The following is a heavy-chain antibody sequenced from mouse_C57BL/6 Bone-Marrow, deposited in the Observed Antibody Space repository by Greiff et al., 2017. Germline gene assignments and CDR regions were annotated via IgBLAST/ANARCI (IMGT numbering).Heavy chain of an antibody. J-gene: IGHJ4*01. V-gene: IGHV5-6*01. D-gene: IGHD2-10*02. CDR3: ARHQAYGAMDY. Sequence: EVQVVESGGDLVKPGGSLKLSCAASGFTFSSYGMSWVRQTPDKRLEWVATISSGGSYTYYPDSVKGRFTISRDNAKNTLYLQMSSLKSEDTAMYYCARHQAYGAMDYWGQGTSVTVSS. CDR2: ISSGGSYT. CDR1: GFTFSSYG.